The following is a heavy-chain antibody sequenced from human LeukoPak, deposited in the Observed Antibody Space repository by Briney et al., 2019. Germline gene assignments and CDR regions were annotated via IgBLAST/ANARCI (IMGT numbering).Heavy chain of an antibody. CDR1: GFTFGSYW. CDR3: ARSAAARRGLYFDY. J-gene: IGHJ4*02. V-gene: IGHV5-51*01. Sequence: RGESLKISCQGSGFTFGSYWIGWVRQLPGKGLEWMGITYPGDSDTRYSPSFQGQVTISADNSITTAFLQWSSVKASDTSMYYCARSAAARRGLYFDYWGQGTLVTISS. D-gene: IGHD6-6*01. CDR2: TYPGDSDT.